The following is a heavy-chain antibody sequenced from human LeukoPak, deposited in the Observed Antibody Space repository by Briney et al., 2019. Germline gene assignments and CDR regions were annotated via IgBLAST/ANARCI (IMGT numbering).Heavy chain of an antibody. V-gene: IGHV3-64*01. CDR3: ARDGSDCRGGTCDRGHYDY. CDR2: ITNNGGST. CDR1: GFTFSSYA. J-gene: IGHJ4*02. D-gene: IGHD2-15*01. Sequence: PGGSLRLSCAASGFTFSSYAMHWVRQAPGKGLEYVSAITNNGGSTYYGNSVKGRFTISRDNSKNTLYLQMGSLRADDMAVYYCARDGSDCRGGTCDRGHYDYRGQGTLVTVSS.